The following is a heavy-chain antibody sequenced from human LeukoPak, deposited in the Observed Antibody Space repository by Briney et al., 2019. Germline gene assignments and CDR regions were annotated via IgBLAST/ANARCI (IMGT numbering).Heavy chain of an antibody. Sequence: PGGSLRLSCVASGFTFSTYALSWARQAPGKGLEWVSAISSSGGSPYYADSVNGRFTISRDNSKNTLYLQMNSLRAEDTALYYCAKDQALSLSSSRALDYWGQGTLVTVSS. D-gene: IGHD2-2*01. CDR1: GFTFSTYA. V-gene: IGHV3-23*01. CDR3: AKDQALSLSSSRALDY. J-gene: IGHJ4*02. CDR2: ISSSGGSP.